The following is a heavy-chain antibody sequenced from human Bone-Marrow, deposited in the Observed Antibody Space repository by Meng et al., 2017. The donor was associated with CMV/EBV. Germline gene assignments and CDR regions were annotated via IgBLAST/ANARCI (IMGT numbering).Heavy chain of an antibody. Sequence: SGYHLTWYSNPWVGQAPGQRLEWMGWINAGNGNTKYSQKFQGRVTITRDTSASTAYMELSSLRSEDTAVYYCARVYCSSTSCYKGFDYWGQGTLVTVSS. CDR2: INAGNGNT. D-gene: IGHD2-2*02. J-gene: IGHJ4*02. V-gene: IGHV1-3*01. CDR1: GYHLTWYS. CDR3: ARVYCSSTSCYKGFDY.